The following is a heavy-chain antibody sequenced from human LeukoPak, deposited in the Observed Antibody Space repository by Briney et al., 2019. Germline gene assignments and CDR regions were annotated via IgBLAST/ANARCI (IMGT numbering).Heavy chain of an antibody. Sequence: SETLSLTCAVYGGSFSGYYWSWIRQPPGKGLEWIGEINLSGSTNYNPSLKSRVTISVDTSKNQFSLKLSSVTAADTAVYYCASGAVYYDSSGYNNNFDYWGQGTLVTVSS. J-gene: IGHJ4*02. CDR3: ASGAVYYDSSGYNNNFDY. V-gene: IGHV4-34*01. CDR2: INLSGST. CDR1: GGSFSGYY. D-gene: IGHD3-22*01.